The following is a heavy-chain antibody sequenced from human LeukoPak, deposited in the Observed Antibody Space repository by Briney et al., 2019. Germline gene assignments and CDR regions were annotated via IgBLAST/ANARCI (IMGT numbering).Heavy chain of an antibody. CDR3: ARQRDYYDSSGYKRKYYFDY. CDR1: GFTFSDHW. V-gene: IGHV3-7*01. CDR2: IKEDGSEK. J-gene: IGHJ4*02. D-gene: IGHD3-22*01. Sequence: GGSLRLSCAASGFTFSDHWMSWVRQAPGKVLEWVANIKEDGSEKYYVDSVKGRITISRDNARNSLDLQMNSLRAEDTAVYYCARQRDYYDSSGYKRKYYFDYWGQGTLVTVSS.